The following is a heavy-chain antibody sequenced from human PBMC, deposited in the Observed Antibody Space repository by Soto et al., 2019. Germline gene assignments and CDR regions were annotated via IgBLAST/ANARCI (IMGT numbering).Heavy chain of an antibody. J-gene: IGHJ5*02. Sequence: SETLSLTCTVSGGSISSGDYYWSWIRQPPGKGLEWIGYIYYSGSTYYNPSLKSRVTISVDTSKNQFSLKLSSVTAADTAVYYCARNYCGGDCYWGAPNWFDPWGQGTLVTVSS. D-gene: IGHD2-21*02. V-gene: IGHV4-30-4*01. CDR2: IYYSGST. CDR3: ARNYCGGDCYWGAPNWFDP. CDR1: GGSISSGDYY.